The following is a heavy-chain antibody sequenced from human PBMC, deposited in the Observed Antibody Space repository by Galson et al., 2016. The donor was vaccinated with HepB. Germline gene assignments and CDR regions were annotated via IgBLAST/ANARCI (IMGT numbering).Heavy chain of an antibody. CDR1: GGSISSTIYD. D-gene: IGHD3-10*01. CDR3: FQYGSGSYYNAPAVQH. CDR2: IYYSGST. V-gene: IGHV4-39*01. Sequence: LSLTCTVSGGSISSTIYDWGWIRQPPGKELEWIGSIYYSGSTFYNLSLKSRVPISVDTSKNQFSLKLSSVTAADTAVYYCFQYGSGSYYNAPAVQHWGQGTLVTVSS. J-gene: IGHJ1*01.